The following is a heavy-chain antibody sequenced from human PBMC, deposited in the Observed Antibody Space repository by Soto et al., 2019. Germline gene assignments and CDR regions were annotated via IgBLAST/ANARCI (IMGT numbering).Heavy chain of an antibody. Sequence: GESLKISCKGSGYSFTTYWINWVRQMPGKGLEWMGRIDPSDSYTNYSPSFQGHVTISADKSISTAYLQWSSLKASDTAMYYCARSRTPYHYHDDLAVWGQGTSVTVSS. CDR1: GYSFTTYW. J-gene: IGHJ6*02. CDR2: IDPSDSYT. D-gene: IGHD2-21*01. V-gene: IGHV5-10-1*01. CDR3: ARSRTPYHYHDDLAV.